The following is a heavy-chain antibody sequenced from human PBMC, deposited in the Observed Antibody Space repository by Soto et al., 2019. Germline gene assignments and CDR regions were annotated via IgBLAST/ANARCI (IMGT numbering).Heavy chain of an antibody. J-gene: IGHJ6*01. CDR2: ISSSSSTI. D-gene: IGHD2-2*01. CDR3: ARDMRLGCSRTSCYGPATRGMDV. Sequence: GGSLRLSCAASGFTFSSYSMNWVRQAPGKGLEWVSYISSSSSTIYYADSVKGRFTISRDNAKNSLYLQMNSLRAEDTAVYYCARDMRLGCSRTSCYGPATRGMDVWGQGTTVTVSS. CDR1: GFTFSSYS. V-gene: IGHV3-48*01.